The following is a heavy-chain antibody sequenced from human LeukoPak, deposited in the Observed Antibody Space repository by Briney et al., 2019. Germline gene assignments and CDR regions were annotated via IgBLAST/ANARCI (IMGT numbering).Heavy chain of an antibody. V-gene: IGHV3-66*01. CDR2: IYSGGST. CDR3: AMWFGEFFDY. Sequence: GGSLRLSCAASGFTVSSNCMSWVRQAPGRGLEWVSVIYSGGSTYYADSVKGRFTISRDNSKNTLYLQMNSLRAEDTAVYYCAMWFGEFFDYWGQGTLVTVSS. J-gene: IGHJ4*02. CDR1: GFTVSSNC. D-gene: IGHD3-10*01.